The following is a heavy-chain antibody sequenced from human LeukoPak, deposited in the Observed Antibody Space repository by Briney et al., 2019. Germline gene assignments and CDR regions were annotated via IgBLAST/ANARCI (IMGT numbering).Heavy chain of an antibody. J-gene: IGHJ4*02. Sequence: GGSLRLSCAASGFTFDDYGMSWVRQAPGKGLEWVSGINWNGGSTGYADSVKGRFTISRDNSKNSLYLQMNSLRTEDTALYYCAKGKLRNYFDYWGQGTLVTVSS. V-gene: IGHV3-20*04. CDR2: INWNGGST. CDR3: AKGKLRNYFDY. CDR1: GFTFDDYG. D-gene: IGHD1-26*01.